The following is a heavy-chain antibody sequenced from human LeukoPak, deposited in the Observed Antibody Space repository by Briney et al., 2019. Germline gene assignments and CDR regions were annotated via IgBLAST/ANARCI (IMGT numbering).Heavy chain of an antibody. Sequence: GGSLRLSCTASGFSFSTYAMTWVRQAPGKGLVWVSRVKYDGSTTAYADSVKGRFTISRDNTRNILYLEMNSLRVEDTAVYYCARDLNWLLFDYWGQGALVTVSS. CDR3: ARDLNWLLFDY. D-gene: IGHD3/OR15-3a*01. CDR2: VKYDGSTT. V-gene: IGHV3-74*01. CDR1: GFSFSTYA. J-gene: IGHJ4*02.